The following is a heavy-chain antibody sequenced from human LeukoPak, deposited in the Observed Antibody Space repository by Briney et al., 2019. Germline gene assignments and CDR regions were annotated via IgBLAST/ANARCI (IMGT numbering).Heavy chain of an antibody. CDR3: ARLKGEASVTERFDY. Sequence: PSETLSLTCTVSGGSISSYYWSWIRQPPGKGLELIGNIHYSGTTSYTPSLKSRVTISVDTSKNQSSLKLSSVTAADTAVYYCARLKGEASVTERFDYWGQGTLVTVSS. J-gene: IGHJ4*02. D-gene: IGHD3-16*01. CDR1: GGSISSYY. V-gene: IGHV4-59*08. CDR2: IHYSGTT.